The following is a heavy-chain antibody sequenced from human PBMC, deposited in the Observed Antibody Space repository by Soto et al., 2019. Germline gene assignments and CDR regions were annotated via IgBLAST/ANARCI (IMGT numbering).Heavy chain of an antibody. D-gene: IGHD5-18*01. V-gene: IGHV4-31*03. CDR3: ARGEIQLVAFAI. CDR2: IYYSGST. CDR1: GGSISSGGYY. J-gene: IGHJ3*02. Sequence: PSETLSLTCTVSGGSISSGGYYWSWIRQHPGKGLEWIGYIYYSGSTYYNPSLKSRVTISVDTSKNQFSLKLSSVTAADTAVYYCARGEIQLVAFAIWGQGTMVTVSS.